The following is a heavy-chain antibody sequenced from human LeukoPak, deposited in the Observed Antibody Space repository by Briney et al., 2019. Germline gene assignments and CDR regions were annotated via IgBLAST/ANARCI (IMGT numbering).Heavy chain of an antibody. D-gene: IGHD1-1*01. V-gene: IGHV1-18*01. Sequence: ASVKVSCKASGYTFTSYGISWVRQAPGQGLEWMGWISAYNGNTNYAQKLQGRVTMTRDTSISTAYMELSRLRSDDTAVYYCARAGPSRPYYFDYWGQGTLVTVSS. CDR3: ARAGPSRPYYFDY. J-gene: IGHJ4*02. CDR1: GYTFTSYG. CDR2: ISAYNGNT.